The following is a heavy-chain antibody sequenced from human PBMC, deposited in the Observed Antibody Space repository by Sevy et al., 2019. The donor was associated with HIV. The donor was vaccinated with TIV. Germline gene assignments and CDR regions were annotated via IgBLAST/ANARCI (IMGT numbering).Heavy chain of an antibody. J-gene: IGHJ4*02. CDR3: AREGCTKPHDY. Sequence: WGSLRLSCAASGFDFSIYSMSWVRQAPGKGLEWVSTLSFGCGKINYADSVKGRFTISRDNSKSSVYLQMNNMRVEDTAVYYCAREGCTKPHDYWGQGTLVTVPS. V-gene: IGHV3-23*01. CDR2: LSFGCGKI. CDR1: GFDFSIYS. D-gene: IGHD2-8*01.